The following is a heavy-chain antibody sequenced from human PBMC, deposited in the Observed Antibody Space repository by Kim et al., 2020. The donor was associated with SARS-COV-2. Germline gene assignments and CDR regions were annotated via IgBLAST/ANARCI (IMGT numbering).Heavy chain of an antibody. CDR3: ARSVEGAFDL. D-gene: IGHD1-1*01. CDR2: TI. Sequence: TIAYADYVRGRFTVTRDNAKNSLFLQMNSQRGEDTAVYHCARSVEGAFDLWGQGTMVTVSS. J-gene: IGHJ3*01. V-gene: IGHV3-11*04.